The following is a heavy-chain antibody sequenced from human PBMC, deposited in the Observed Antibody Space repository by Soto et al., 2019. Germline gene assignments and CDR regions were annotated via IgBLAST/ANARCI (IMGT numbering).Heavy chain of an antibody. Sequence: NPSETLSLTCTVSGGSIYTYSWTWIRQPAGKGLEWIGHIYSSGSANYNPSLKSRVSMSVDTSKNQFSLKLNSVTAADTAVCYCATIVGANDYWGQGTLVTVSS. J-gene: IGHJ4*02. V-gene: IGHV4-4*07. D-gene: IGHD1-26*01. CDR1: GGSIYTYS. CDR2: IYSSGSA. CDR3: ATIVGANDY.